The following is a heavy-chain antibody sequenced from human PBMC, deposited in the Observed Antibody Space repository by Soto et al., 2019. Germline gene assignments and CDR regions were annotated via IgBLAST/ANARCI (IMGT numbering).Heavy chain of an antibody. CDR3: ARDAYRATTFTTDYSYYAMDV. CDR2: ISTSGGYI. J-gene: IGHJ6*02. CDR1: GFTFSGYT. D-gene: IGHD1-1*01. Sequence: GESLRLSCTASGFTFSGYTVNWVRQAPGKGLEWVSSISTSGGYILYADSVKGRFTISRDNAKNSLYLQLNSLRAEDTAVYYCARDAYRATTFTTDYSYYAMDVWGQGTTVTVSS. V-gene: IGHV3-21*01.